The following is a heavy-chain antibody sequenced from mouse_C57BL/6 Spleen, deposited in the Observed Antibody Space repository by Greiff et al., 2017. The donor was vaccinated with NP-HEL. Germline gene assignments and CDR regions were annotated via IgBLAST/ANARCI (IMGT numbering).Heavy chain of an antibody. CDR2: IWSGGST. Sequence: VQLVESGPGLVQPSQSLSITCTVSGFSLTSYGVHWVRQSPGKGLEWLGVIWSGGSTDYNAAFISRLSISKDNSKSQVFFKMNSLQADDTAIYYCARTLHYYGSSHFDYWGQGTTLTVSS. J-gene: IGHJ2*01. CDR1: GFSLTSYG. CDR3: ARTLHYYGSSHFDY. V-gene: IGHV2-2*01. D-gene: IGHD1-1*01.